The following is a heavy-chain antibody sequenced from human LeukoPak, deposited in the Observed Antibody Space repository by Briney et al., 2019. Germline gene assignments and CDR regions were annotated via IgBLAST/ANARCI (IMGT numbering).Heavy chain of an antibody. J-gene: IGHJ4*02. CDR1: GFTFSSYW. V-gene: IGHV3-73*01. D-gene: IGHD2-2*01. Sequence: PGGSLRLSCAASGFTFSSYWMSWVRQAPGKGLEWVGRIRDKANSYATAYIASVKGRFTISRDDSKNTAYLQMSSLKTEDTAVYYCTRWDCTTTGCYPFDYWGQGTLVTVSS. CDR2: IRDKANSYAT. CDR3: TRWDCTTTGCYPFDY.